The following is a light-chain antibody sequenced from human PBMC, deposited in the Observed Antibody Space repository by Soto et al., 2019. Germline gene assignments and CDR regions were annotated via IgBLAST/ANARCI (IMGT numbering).Light chain of an antibody. CDR2: KVS. Sequence: QSALTQPASVSWSPGQSITLSCPGTSSDFGGYNYVSWYQQYPGKVPKLLINKVSNRPSGVSNRFSGSKSGNTASLTISGLLAEDEADYFCTSSTSDSLYVFGTGTKVTVL. CDR1: SSDFGGYNY. V-gene: IGLV2-14*01. J-gene: IGLJ1*01. CDR3: TSSTSDSLYV.